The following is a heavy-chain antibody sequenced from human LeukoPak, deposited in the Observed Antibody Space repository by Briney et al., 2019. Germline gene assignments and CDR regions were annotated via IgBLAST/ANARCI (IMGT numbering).Heavy chain of an antibody. CDR2: ISSSSSTI. CDR1: GFTFSSYS. D-gene: IGHD3-10*01. J-gene: IGHJ4*02. V-gene: IGHV3-48*04. CDR3: AKDQDPHSYGSGSYAPFDY. Sequence: GGSLRLSCAASGFTFSSYSMNWVRQAPGKGLEWVSYISSSSSTIYYADSVKGRFTISRDNAKNSLYLQINSLRADDTAVYYCAKDQDPHSYGSGSYAPFDYWGQGTLVTVSS.